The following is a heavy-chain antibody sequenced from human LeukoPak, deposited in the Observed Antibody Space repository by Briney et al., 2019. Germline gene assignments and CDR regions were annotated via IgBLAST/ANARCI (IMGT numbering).Heavy chain of an antibody. Sequence: SQTLSLTCAISGGRVSSNSAAWNWIRQSPSRGLEWLGRTYYRSKWYNDYAVSVKSRIIINPDTSRNQFSLQLNSVTPEDTAVYYCARGGAGSSWTLDYWGQGTLVTVSS. CDR1: GGRVSSNSAA. V-gene: IGHV6-1*01. J-gene: IGHJ4*02. CDR2: TYYRSKWYN. CDR3: ARGGAGSSWTLDY. D-gene: IGHD6-13*01.